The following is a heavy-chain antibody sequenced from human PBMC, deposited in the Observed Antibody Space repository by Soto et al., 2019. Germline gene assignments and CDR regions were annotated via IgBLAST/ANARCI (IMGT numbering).Heavy chain of an antibody. Sequence: QVQLVQSGAEVKRPGASVKVSCKASGYTFTTYYMHWVRQAPGQGLEWLGIINPNGGSTTYEQKFQGRVTMTRDTSMSTVYLELSSLRSEDTAVYYCARAGYCSGGTCFHGNCDYWGQGTLVTVSA. CDR2: INPNGGST. D-gene: IGHD2-15*01. CDR3: ARAGYCSGGTCFHGNCDY. CDR1: GYTFTTYY. V-gene: IGHV1-46*01. J-gene: IGHJ4*02.